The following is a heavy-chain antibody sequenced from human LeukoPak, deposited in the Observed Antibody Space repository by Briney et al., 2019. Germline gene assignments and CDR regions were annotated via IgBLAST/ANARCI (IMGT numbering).Heavy chain of an antibody. J-gene: IGHJ4*02. Sequence: GGSLRLSCAASGFTFSSYWLHRVRQAPGKGLVWVSRINSDGSSTSYADSVKGRFTISRDNAKNTLYLQMNSLRAEDTAVYYCARRGIAAAGDYWGQGTLVTVSS. V-gene: IGHV3-74*01. CDR1: GFTFSSYW. D-gene: IGHD6-13*01. CDR3: ARRGIAAAGDY. CDR2: INSDGSST.